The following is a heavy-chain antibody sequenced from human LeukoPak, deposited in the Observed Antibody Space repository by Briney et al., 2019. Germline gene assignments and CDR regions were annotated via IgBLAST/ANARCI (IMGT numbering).Heavy chain of an antibody. D-gene: IGHD6-6*01. CDR3: AKDSSEYSSSFDY. J-gene: IGHJ4*02. CDR1: GFTFSSYD. CDR2: ISYDGSNK. Sequence: GGSLRLSCAASGFTFSSYDMHWVRQAPGKGLEWVAVISYDGSNKYYADSVKGRFTISRDNSKNTLYLQMNSLRAEDTAVYYCAKDSSEYSSSFDYWGQGTLVTVSS. V-gene: IGHV3-30*18.